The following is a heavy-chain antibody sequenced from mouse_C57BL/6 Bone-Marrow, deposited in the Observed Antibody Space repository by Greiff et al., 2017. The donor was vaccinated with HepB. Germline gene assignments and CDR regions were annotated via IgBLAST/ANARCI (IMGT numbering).Heavy chain of an antibody. J-gene: IGHJ3*01. V-gene: IGHV1-55*01. CDR3: ARKDSGWLLPFAY. D-gene: IGHD2-3*01. CDR1: GYTFTSYW. CDR2: IYPGSGST. Sequence: VQLQQPGAELVKPGASVKMSCKASGYTFTSYWITWVKQRPGQGLEWIGDIYPGSGSTNYNEKFKSKATLTVDTSSSTAYMQLSSLTSEDSAVYYCARKDSGWLLPFAYWGQGTLVTVSA.